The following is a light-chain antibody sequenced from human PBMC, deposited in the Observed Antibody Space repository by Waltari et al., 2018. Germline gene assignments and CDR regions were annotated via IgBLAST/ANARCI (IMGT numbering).Light chain of an antibody. CDR3: QSYDSSLSGSI. CDR1: SPNIGAGYD. J-gene: IGLJ2*01. Sequence: QSGLTQPPSVSGAPGQRVTISCTGSSPNIGAGYDVHWYQLLPGTAPKLLIYGDNNRPSGFPDRFSASKSGTSASLAITGLQAKDEADYYCQSYDSSLSGSIFGGGTKLTVL. CDR2: GDN. V-gene: IGLV1-40*01.